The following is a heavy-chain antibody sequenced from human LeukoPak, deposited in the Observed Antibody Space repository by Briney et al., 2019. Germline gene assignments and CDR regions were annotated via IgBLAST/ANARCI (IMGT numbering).Heavy chain of an antibody. CDR2: INHNGNVN. V-gene: IGHV3-7*03. J-gene: IGHJ6*02. CDR1: GFTLSSYW. Sequence: GGSLRLSYAASGFTLSSYWMNWARQAPGKGLEWVASINHNGNVNYYVDSVKGRFTISRDNAKNSLYLQMSNLRAEDTAVYFCARGGGLDVWGQGATVTVSS. D-gene: IGHD3-16*01. CDR3: ARGGGLDV.